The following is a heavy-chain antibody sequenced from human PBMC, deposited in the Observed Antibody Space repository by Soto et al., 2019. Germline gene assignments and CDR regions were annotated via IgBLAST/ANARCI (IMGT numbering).Heavy chain of an antibody. CDR1: GFTFSSYS. J-gene: IGHJ4*02. D-gene: IGHD3-10*01. Sequence: GGSLRLSCAASGFTFSSYSMNWVRQAPGKGLEWVSSISSSSSYISYADSVKGRFTISRDNAKNSLFLQMNSLRAEDTAVYYCERDDPYGPVDYWGQGTLVTVSS. CDR2: ISSSSSYI. CDR3: ERDDPYGPVDY. V-gene: IGHV3-21*01.